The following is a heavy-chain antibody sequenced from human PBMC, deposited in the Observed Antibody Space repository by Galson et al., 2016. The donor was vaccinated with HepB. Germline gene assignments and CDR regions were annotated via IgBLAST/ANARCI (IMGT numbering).Heavy chain of an antibody. D-gene: IGHD1-1*01. J-gene: IGHJ6*02. CDR1: GFTFSSYA. CDR2: ISYDGANK. CDR3: ARDCLPATGTWFGLGV. V-gene: IGHV3-30*04. Sequence: SLRLSCAASGFTFSSYAMNWVRQAPGKGLEWVAVISYDGANKYYADSVKGRFTISRDNSKNMLYLQMNSLRPEDTAVYYCARDCLPATGTWFGLGVWGQGTTVSVSS.